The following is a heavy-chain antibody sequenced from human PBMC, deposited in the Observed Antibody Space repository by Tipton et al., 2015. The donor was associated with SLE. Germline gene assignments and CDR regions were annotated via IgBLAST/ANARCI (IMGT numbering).Heavy chain of an antibody. Sequence: GSLRLSCAASGFTFSRYGMHWVRQAPGKSLEWVAFIRFDGNVKQYADSVKGRFIISRDNSKNSLYLQMTSLRVEDSAVYYCARELRGVGGDASDVWGQGTVVTVAS. D-gene: IGHD3-3*01. CDR3: ARELRGVGGDASDV. CDR2: IRFDGNVK. V-gene: IGHV3-30*02. CDR1: GFTFSRYG. J-gene: IGHJ3*01.